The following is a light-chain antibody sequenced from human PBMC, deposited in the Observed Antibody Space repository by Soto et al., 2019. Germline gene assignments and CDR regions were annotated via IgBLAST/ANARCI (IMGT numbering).Light chain of an antibody. CDR1: SSDVGRYSL. J-gene: IGLJ2*01. CDR3: CSYAGGTSVV. CDR2: EDI. V-gene: IGLV2-23*01. Sequence: QSALTQPASVSGSPGQSITISCTGTSSDVGRYSLVSWYQQHPGKAPKLMIYEDIERPSGVSNRFSGSKSGNTASLTISGLQTEYEADYYCCSYAGGTSVVFGGGTQITVL.